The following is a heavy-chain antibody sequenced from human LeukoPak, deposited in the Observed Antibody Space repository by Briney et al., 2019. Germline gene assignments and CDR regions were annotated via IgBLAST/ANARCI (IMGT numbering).Heavy chain of an antibody. J-gene: IGHJ5*02. CDR1: GFTFSSYA. CDR2: ISYDGSNK. Sequence: GRSLRLSCAASGFTFSSYAMHWVRQAPGKGLEWVAVISYDGSNKYYADSVKGRFTISRDNSKNTLYLQMNSLGAEDTAVYYCARVRAHSRYCSSTSCYGWFDPWGQGTLVTVSS. CDR3: ARVRAHSRYCSSTSCYGWFDP. V-gene: IGHV3-30*01. D-gene: IGHD2-2*01.